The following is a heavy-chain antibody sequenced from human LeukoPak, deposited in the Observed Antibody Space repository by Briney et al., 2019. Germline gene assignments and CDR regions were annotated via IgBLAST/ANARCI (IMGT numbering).Heavy chain of an antibody. J-gene: IGHJ4*02. V-gene: IGHV3-30-3*01. Sequence: PGRSLRLSCAASGFTFSSYAMHWVRQAPGKGLEWVAIISYDGSETYYADSVKGRFTMSRDDSKKTLYLQMNSLRAEDTAVHYCARNSPVDSWGQGTLVTVSS. D-gene: IGHD2-21*01. CDR2: ISYDGSET. CDR3: ARNSPVDS. CDR1: GFTFSSYA.